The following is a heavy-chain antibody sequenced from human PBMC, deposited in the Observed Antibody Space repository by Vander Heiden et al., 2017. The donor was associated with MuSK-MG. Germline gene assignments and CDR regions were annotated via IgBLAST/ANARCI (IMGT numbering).Heavy chain of an antibody. CDR1: GDSISDSGFY. V-gene: IGHV4-39*01. Sequence: QLQVQESGPGLVKPSETLSLTCSVSGDSISDSGFYGGWSRQPPGKGLEWVGSMYYSGSTYFNPSLKSRVTIFVDTPKNKFSLKLKSVTAADTAVYYCVRRPVSTGGVDYWGQGTLVTVSS. CDR2: MYYSGST. J-gene: IGHJ4*02. CDR3: VRRPVSTGGVDY. D-gene: IGHD4-17*01.